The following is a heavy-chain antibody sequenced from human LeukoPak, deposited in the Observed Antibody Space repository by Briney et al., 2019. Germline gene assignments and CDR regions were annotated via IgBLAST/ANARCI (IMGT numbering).Heavy chain of an antibody. CDR2: IYYSGST. Sequence: SETLSLTCTVSGGSISSSSYYWGWIRQPPGKGLEWIGSIYYSGSTYYNPSLKSRVTISVDTSKNQFSLKLSSVTAADTAVYYCARQDYDFWSGSYYMDVWGKGTTVTVSS. CDR3: ARQDYDFWSGSYYMDV. V-gene: IGHV4-39*01. D-gene: IGHD3-3*01. J-gene: IGHJ6*03. CDR1: GGSISSSSYY.